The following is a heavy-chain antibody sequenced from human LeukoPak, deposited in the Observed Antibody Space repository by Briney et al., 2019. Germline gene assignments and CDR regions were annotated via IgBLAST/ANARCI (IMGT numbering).Heavy chain of an antibody. D-gene: IGHD5-12*01. V-gene: IGHV3-53*01. CDR1: GFTVSSNY. J-gene: IGHJ3*02. CDR3: ARATSGYNAFDI. Sequence: GGSLRLSCAASGFTVSSNYMSWVRQAPGKGLEWVSVSYSGGSTYYADSVKGRFTISRDNSKNTLYLQMNSLRAEDTAVYYCARATSGYNAFDIWGQGTMVTVSS. CDR2: SYSGGST.